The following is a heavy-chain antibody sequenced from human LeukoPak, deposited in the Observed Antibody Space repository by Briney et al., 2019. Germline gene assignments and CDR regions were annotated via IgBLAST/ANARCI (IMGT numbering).Heavy chain of an antibody. CDR2: IYYSGST. CDR1: GGSISSYY. J-gene: IGHJ4*02. Sequence: PSETLSLTCTVSGGSISSYYWSWIRQPPGKGLEWIGYIYYSGSTNYNPSLKSRVTISVDTSKNQFSLKLSSVTAADTAVYYCAHSGYDFWSQTHFDHWGQGTLVTVSS. D-gene: IGHD5-12*01. CDR3: AHSGYDFWSQTHFDH. V-gene: IGHV4-59*01.